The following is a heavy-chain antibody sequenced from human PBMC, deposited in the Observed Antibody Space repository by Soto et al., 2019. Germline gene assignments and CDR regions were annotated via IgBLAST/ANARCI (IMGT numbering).Heavy chain of an antibody. V-gene: IGHV3-23*01. Sequence: PGGSLRLSCAASGFTFSSYAMSWVRQAPGRGLEWVSIISGNGGSTYYAASVKGRFTISRDNTKNTLHLQMDSLTAEDTAVYYCAKGSEFSNSYTLDFDFWGQGALVTVSS. CDR3: AKGSEFSNSYTLDFDF. D-gene: IGHD6-6*01. CDR1: GFTFSSYA. CDR2: ISGNGGST. J-gene: IGHJ4*02.